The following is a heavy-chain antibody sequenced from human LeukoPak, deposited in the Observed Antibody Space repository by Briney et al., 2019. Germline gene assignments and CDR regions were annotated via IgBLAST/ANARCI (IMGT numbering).Heavy chain of an antibody. CDR1: GFTVSSNY. D-gene: IGHD2-2*01. V-gene: IGHV3-21*01. CDR2: ISGSSNNI. Sequence: GGSLRLSCAASGFTVSSNYMSWVRQAPGKGLEWVSSISGSSNNIHYADSVKGRFTISRDNAKNSVFLQMNSLRAEDTAVYYCAKTGEYCSITSCFVDYWGQGTLVTVSS. CDR3: AKTGEYCSITSCFVDY. J-gene: IGHJ4*02.